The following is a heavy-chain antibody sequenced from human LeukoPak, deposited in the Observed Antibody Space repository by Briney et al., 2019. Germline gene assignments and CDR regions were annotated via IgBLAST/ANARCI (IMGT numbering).Heavy chain of an antibody. D-gene: IGHD2-2*01. Sequence: GGSLRLSCAASGFTFSSYAISWVRQAPGKGLEWVSYITNSGNSKSYADSVKGRFTISRDNTKNSLYLQMNGLRAEDTAVYYCARGLPATLLDYWGQGTLVTVSS. J-gene: IGHJ4*02. V-gene: IGHV3-48*01. CDR3: ARGLPATLLDY. CDR1: GFTFSSYA. CDR2: ITNSGNSK.